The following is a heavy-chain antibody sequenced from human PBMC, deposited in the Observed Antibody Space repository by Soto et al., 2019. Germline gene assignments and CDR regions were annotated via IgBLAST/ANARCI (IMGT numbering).Heavy chain of an antibody. D-gene: IGHD2-21*02. CDR2: IYHSGST. CDR1: GGSISSSNW. CDR3: ARGGIVVVTEAQFDY. J-gene: IGHJ4*02. Sequence: QVQLQESGPGLVKPSGTLSLTCAVSGGSISSSNWWSWVRRPPGKGLEWIGEIYHSGSTNYNPSLKSRATISVDKSKNQFSLKLSSVTAADTAVYYCARGGIVVVTEAQFDYWGQGTLVTVSS. V-gene: IGHV4-4*02.